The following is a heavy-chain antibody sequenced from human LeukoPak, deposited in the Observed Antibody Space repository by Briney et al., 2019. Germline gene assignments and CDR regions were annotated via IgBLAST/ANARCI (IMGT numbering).Heavy chain of an antibody. CDR2: INPNSGGT. V-gene: IGHV1-2*02. J-gene: IGHJ2*01. CDR3: ARDRRDGFLGPRYFDL. D-gene: IGHD5-24*01. Sequence: ASVKVSCKASGYTFTGYYIHWVRQAPGQGLEWMGWINPNSGGTNYAQKFQGRVTMTRDTSISTAYMELSRLRSDDTAVYYCARDRRDGFLGPRYFDLWGRGTLVTVSS. CDR1: GYTFTGYY.